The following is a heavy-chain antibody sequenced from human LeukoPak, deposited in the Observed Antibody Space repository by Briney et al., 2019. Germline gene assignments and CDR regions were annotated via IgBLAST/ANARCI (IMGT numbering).Heavy chain of an antibody. CDR3: ARVRVAVAGVFDY. J-gene: IGHJ4*02. D-gene: IGHD6-19*01. V-gene: IGHV4-30-4*01. Sequence: SETLSLTCTVSGGSISSGDYYRSWIRQPPGKGLEWIGYIYYSGSTYYNPSLKSRVTISVDTSKNQFSLKLSSVTAADTAVYYCARVRVAVAGVFDYWGQGTLVTVSS. CDR2: IYYSGST. CDR1: GGSISSGDYY.